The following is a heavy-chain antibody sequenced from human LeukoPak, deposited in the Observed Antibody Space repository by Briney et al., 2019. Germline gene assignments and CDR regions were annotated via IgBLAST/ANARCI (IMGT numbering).Heavy chain of an antibody. CDR2: TDEHGTTI. Sequence: GGSLRLSCAASGFTFSRYWMHWVRQAPGEGLVWVSRTDEHGTTIDYADSVRDRFTISRDNAKNTSYLHMNSLRAEDTAMYYCARDVGGAGSHWGQGSLVTVSS. V-gene: IGHV3-74*01. CDR3: ARDVGGAGSH. CDR1: GFTFSRYW. D-gene: IGHD3-10*01. J-gene: IGHJ4*02.